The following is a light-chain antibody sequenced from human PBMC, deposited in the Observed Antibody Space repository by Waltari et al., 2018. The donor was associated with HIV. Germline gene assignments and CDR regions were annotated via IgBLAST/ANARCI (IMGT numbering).Light chain of an antibody. Sequence: QSVLTQPPSASGTPGQRVTISCSGGSFNIGSNYVYWYQQFPGTAPRLLIYRNTLRPSGVPDRFSGSKSATSASLAISGLRSGDEADYFCAAWDDSVSGRVFGGGTKLTVL. J-gene: IGLJ3*02. V-gene: IGLV1-47*01. CDR3: AAWDDSVSGRV. CDR1: SFNIGSNY. CDR2: RNT.